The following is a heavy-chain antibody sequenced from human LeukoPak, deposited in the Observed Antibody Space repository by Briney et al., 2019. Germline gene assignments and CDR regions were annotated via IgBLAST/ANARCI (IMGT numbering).Heavy chain of an antibody. D-gene: IGHD3-22*01. CDR2: IYYSGST. CDR3: ARGDDSGYYDYFDY. CDR1: GGSISSYF. Sequence: SETLSLTCTVSGGSISSYFWNWIRQPPGKGLEWIGFIYYSGSTNYNPSLQSRVTMSLDTSKNQFSLKLSSVTAADTAVYYCARGDDSGYYDYFDYWGQGALVTVSS. V-gene: IGHV4-59*01. J-gene: IGHJ4*02.